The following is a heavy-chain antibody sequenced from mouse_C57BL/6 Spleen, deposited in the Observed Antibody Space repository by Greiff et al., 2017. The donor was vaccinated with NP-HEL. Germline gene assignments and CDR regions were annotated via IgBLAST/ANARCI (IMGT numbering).Heavy chain of an antibody. V-gene: IGHV5-16*01. CDR2: INYDGSST. CDR1: GFTFSDYY. CDR3: AREGDYGSSTWFAY. J-gene: IGHJ3*01. D-gene: IGHD1-1*01. Sequence: EVQLVESEGGLVQPGSSMKLSCTASGFTFSDYYMAWVRQVPEKGLEWVANINYDGSSTYYLDSLKSRFIISRDNAKNILYLQMSSLKSEDTATYYCAREGDYGSSTWFAYWGQGTLVTVSA.